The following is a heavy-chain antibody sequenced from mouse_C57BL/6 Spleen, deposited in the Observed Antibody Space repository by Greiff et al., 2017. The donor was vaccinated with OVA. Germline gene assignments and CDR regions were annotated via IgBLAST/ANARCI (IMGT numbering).Heavy chain of an antibody. CDR3: AREDYYGSSHWYFDV. J-gene: IGHJ1*03. Sequence: VQLQQPGAELVRPGSSVKLSCKASGYTFTSYWMDWVKQRPGQGLEWIGNIYPSDSETHYNQKFKDKATLTVDKSSSTAYMQLSSLTSEDSAVCYRAREDYYGSSHWYFDVWGTGTTVTVSS. CDR1: GYTFTSYW. D-gene: IGHD1-1*01. V-gene: IGHV1-61*01. CDR2: IYPSDSET.